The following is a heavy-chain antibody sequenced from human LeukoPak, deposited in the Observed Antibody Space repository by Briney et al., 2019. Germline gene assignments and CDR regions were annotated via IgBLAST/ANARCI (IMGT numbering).Heavy chain of an antibody. D-gene: IGHD3-22*01. V-gene: IGHV4-61*01. CDR2: IFYSGGT. Sequence: SETLSLTCTVSGGSISSGSYYWSWIRQPPGKGLEWIGYIFYSGGTNYNPSLKSRVTISVDTSKNQFSLKLSSVTAADTAVYYCARHNDSSGYYPYWYFDLWGRGTLVTVSS. CDR3: ARHNDSSGYYPYWYFDL. J-gene: IGHJ2*01. CDR1: GGSISSGSYY.